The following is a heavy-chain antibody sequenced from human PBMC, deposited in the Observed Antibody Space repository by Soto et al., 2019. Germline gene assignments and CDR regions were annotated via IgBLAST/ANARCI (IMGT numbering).Heavy chain of an antibody. Sequence: SETLSLTCAVSGGSISSGGYSWSWIRQPPGKGLEWIGYIYHSGSTYYNPSLKSRVTISVDRSKNQFSLKLSSVTAADTAVYYCARVRGATVTEFDYWGQGTLVTVSS. J-gene: IGHJ4*02. CDR1: GGSISSGGYS. CDR2: IYHSGST. D-gene: IGHD4-17*01. CDR3: ARVRGATVTEFDY. V-gene: IGHV4-30-2*01.